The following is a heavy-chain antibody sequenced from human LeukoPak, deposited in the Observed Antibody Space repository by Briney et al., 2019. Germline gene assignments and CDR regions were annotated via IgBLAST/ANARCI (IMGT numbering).Heavy chain of an antibody. V-gene: IGHV1-18*01. Sequence: GASVTVSCKPSGYTFTSYGISWVRQAPGQGLEWMGWISAYNGNTNYAQKLQGRVTMTTDTSTSTAYMELRSLRSDDTAVYYCARARSYCSSTSCYAPDWFDPWGQGTLVTVSS. CDR1: GYTFTSYG. CDR2: ISAYNGNT. J-gene: IGHJ5*02. D-gene: IGHD2-2*01. CDR3: ARARSYCSSTSCYAPDWFDP.